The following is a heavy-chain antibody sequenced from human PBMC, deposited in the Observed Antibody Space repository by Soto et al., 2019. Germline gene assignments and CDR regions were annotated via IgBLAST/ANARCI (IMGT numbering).Heavy chain of an antibody. CDR3: ARGGSSSPEDFDF. V-gene: IGHV4-30-4*01. CDR1: GGSISSDDYY. CDR2: IYYTGRT. J-gene: IGHJ4*02. D-gene: IGHD2-15*01. Sequence: QVQLQESGPGLVQPSQTLSLTCSVSGGSISSDDYYWTWIRPPRGEGLEWIGYIYYTGRTSSTLPLESRVTISIDTSKSEFSLTLSSGSAADSAVYYGARGGSSSPEDFDFWGRGPLVTVSS.